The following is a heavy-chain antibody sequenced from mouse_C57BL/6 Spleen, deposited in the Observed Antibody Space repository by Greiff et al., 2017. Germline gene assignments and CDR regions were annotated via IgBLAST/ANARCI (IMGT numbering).Heavy chain of an antibody. D-gene: IGHD1-1*01. V-gene: IGHV14-1*01. CDR1: GFNIKDYY. Sequence: VQLQQSGAELVRPGASVKLSCTASGFNIKDYYMHWVKQRPEQGLEWIGRIDPEDGDTEYAPKFQGKATMTADTSSNTAYLQLSSLTSEDTAVYYCTTPYGSSYWYFDVWGQGTLVTVSA. J-gene: IGHJ3*01. CDR2: IDPEDGDT. CDR3: TTPYGSSYWYFDV.